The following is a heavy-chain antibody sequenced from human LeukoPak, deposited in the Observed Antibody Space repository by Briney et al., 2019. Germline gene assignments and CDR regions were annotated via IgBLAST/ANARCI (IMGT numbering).Heavy chain of an antibody. Sequence: ASVKVSCKASGYTFTGYYMHWVRQAPGQGLEWMGWINPSSGGTNYAQKFQGRVTMTRDTSISTAYMELSRLRSDDTAVYYCARVLLRYFDWLLGYWGQGTLVTVSS. CDR1: GYTFTGYY. D-gene: IGHD3-9*01. CDR3: ARVLLRYFDWLLGY. CDR2: INPSSGGT. J-gene: IGHJ4*02. V-gene: IGHV1-2*02.